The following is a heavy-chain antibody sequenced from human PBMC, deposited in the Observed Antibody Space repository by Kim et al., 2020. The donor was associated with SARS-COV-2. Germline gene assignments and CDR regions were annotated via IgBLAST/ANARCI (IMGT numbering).Heavy chain of an antibody. CDR2: IYYSGST. CDR3: ARDGYDSRTLDGWYFDL. J-gene: IGHJ2*01. V-gene: IGHV4-59*13. Sequence: SETLSLTCTVSGGSISSYYWSWIRQPPGKGLEWIGYIYYSGSTNYNPSLKSRVTISVDTSKNQFSLKLSSVTAADTAVYYCARDGYDSRTLDGWYFDLWGRGTLVTVSS. D-gene: IGHD3-22*01. CDR1: GGSISSYY.